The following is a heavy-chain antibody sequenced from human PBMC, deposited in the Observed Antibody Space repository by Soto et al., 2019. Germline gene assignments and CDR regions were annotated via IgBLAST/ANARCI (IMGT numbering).Heavy chain of an antibody. D-gene: IGHD6-19*01. CDR3: ARDASIYIAVAGTIWFDP. CDR1: GFTFSSYS. CDR2: ISSSSSYI. V-gene: IGHV3-21*01. J-gene: IGHJ5*02. Sequence: GGSLRLSCAASGFTFSSYSMNWVRQAPGKGLEWVSSISSSSSYIYYADSVKGRFTIYRDNAKNSLYLQMNSLRAEDTAVYYCARDASIYIAVAGTIWFDPWGQGTLVTVSS.